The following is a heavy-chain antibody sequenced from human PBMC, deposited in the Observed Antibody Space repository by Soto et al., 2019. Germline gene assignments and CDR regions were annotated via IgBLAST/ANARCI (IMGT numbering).Heavy chain of an antibody. D-gene: IGHD6-19*01. V-gene: IGHV3-23*01. J-gene: IGHJ1*01. CDR2: ISGSGDST. CDR3: AKGVPGIAVAGTGYFQH. Sequence: PGGSLRLSCAASGFTLSSYAMSWVRQAPGKGLEWVSGISGSGDSTYYADSVKGRFTISRDNSKNTLYLQMNSLRAEDTAVYYCAKGVPGIAVAGTGYFQHWGQGTLVTVSS. CDR1: GFTLSSYA.